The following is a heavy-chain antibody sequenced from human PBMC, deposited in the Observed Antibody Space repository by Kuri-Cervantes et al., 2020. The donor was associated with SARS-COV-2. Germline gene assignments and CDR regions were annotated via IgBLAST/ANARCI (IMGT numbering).Heavy chain of an antibody. CDR2: ISSSSSYI. CDR1: GFTFSSYS. J-gene: IGHJ4*02. V-gene: IGHV3-21*01. CDR3: ARAGRWLQSTPFDY. D-gene: IGHD5-24*01. Sequence: GESLKISCEASGFTFSSYSMNWVRQAPGKGLEWVSSISSSSSYIYYADSVKGRFTISRDNAKNSLYLQMNSLRAEDTAVYYCARAGRWLQSTPFDYWGQGTLVTVSS.